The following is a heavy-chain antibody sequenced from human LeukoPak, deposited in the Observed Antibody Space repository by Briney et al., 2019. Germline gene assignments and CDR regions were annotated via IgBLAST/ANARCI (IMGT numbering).Heavy chain of an antibody. CDR2: IWYDGSNK. D-gene: IGHD3-10*01. V-gene: IGHV3-33*01. J-gene: IGHJ4*02. CDR1: GFTFSSYG. Sequence: GRSLRLSCAASGFTFSSYGMRWVRQAPGKGLGWVAVIWYDGSNKYYADSVKGRFTISRDNSKNTLYLQMNSLRAEDTAVYYCAREALGWFGELAYFDYWGQGTLVTVSS. CDR3: AREALGWFGELAYFDY.